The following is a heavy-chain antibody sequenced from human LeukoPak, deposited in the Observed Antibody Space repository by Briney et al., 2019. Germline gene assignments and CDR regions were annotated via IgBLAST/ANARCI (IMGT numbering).Heavy chain of an antibody. Sequence: PGGSLRLSCAASGFTFSDYWMHWVRQAPGKGLEWVSSISGSGNRTYYADSVKGRFTISRDNSKNTLYLQMNSLRAEDTAVYYCAKEAGFGIVVVPAAYTDWGQGTLVTVSS. CDR3: AKEAGFGIVVVPAAYTD. J-gene: IGHJ4*02. CDR2: ISGSGNRT. V-gene: IGHV3-23*01. D-gene: IGHD2-2*01. CDR1: GFTFSDYW.